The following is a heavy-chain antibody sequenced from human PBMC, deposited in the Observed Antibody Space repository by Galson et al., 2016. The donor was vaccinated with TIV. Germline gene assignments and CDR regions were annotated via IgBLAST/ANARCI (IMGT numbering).Heavy chain of an antibody. D-gene: IGHD6-19*01. J-gene: IGHJ6*02. Sequence: SLRLSCAASGFTFRSSAMYWVRQAPGKGLQCVAIIPYDGNYKYYADSVKGRFTISRDNSKNTLYLQMNGLRPADTALYYCAREDHQYGSGWYSYYYYYGMVIWGQGTTVTVS. CDR2: IPYDGNYK. V-gene: IGHV3-30*04. CDR1: GFTFRSSA. CDR3: AREDHQYGSGWYSYYYYYGMVI.